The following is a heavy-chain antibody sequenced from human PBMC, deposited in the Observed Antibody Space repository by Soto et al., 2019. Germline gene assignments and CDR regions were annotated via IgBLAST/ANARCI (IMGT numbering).Heavy chain of an antibody. CDR1: RGSISSGTNY. CDR2: IYYSGST. D-gene: IGHD6-25*01. CDR3: ARHEAGWYFDS. Sequence: QLQLQESGPGLLKPSETLSLTCTVSRGSISSGTNYWAWIRQPPGKGLEWIANIYYSGSTFYNPSRKSRVTISLDTSKNQFALKLRSVTAADTAVYYCARHEAGWYFDSWGQGTLVTVSS. J-gene: IGHJ4*02. V-gene: IGHV4-39*01.